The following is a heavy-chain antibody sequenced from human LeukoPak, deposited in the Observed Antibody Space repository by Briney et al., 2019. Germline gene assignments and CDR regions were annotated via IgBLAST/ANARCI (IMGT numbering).Heavy chain of an antibody. CDR2: IKQDGSEK. Sequence: AGGSLRLSCAASGFTFSSYWMAWVRQAPGKRPEWVANIKQDGSEKYYVDSVKGRFTISRDNAKNSLYLQMNSLRGEDTAMYYCARDSTVTTLAYWGQGTLVTVSS. D-gene: IGHD4-17*01. CDR1: GFTFSSYW. V-gene: IGHV3-7*01. J-gene: IGHJ4*02. CDR3: ARDSTVTTLAY.